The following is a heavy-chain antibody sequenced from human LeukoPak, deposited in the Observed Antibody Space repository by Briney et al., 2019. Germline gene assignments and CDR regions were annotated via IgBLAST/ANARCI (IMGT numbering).Heavy chain of an antibody. J-gene: IGHJ5*02. Sequence: GASVKFSCKASGYTYTSYGISWVRQAPGQGLEWIGWINSYNGNTNYAQKLQGRVTMTTDTSTSTAYMEVRSLRSDDTAVYYCARDGYYDILTGYYNGNWFDPWGQGTLVTVSS. CDR1: GYTYTSYG. CDR3: ARDGYYDILTGYYNGNWFDP. D-gene: IGHD3-9*01. CDR2: INSYNGNT. V-gene: IGHV1-18*01.